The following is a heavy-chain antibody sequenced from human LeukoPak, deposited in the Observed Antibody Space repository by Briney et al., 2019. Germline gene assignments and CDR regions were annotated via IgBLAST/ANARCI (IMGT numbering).Heavy chain of an antibody. Sequence: PSETLSLTCSVSGDSISSYYWSWIRQPPGKGLEWIGSIYYSGTTTYNPSLKSRVTISVDTSKNQFSLKLSSVTAADTAVYYCARVRQYCTNGVCFYTRFDYWGQGTLVTVSS. CDR2: IYYSGTT. D-gene: IGHD2-8*01. V-gene: IGHV4-59*01. CDR3: ARVRQYCTNGVCFYTRFDY. CDR1: GDSISSYY. J-gene: IGHJ4*02.